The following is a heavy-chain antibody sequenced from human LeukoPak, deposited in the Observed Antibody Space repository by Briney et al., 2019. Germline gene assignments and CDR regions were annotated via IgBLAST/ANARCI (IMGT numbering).Heavy chain of an antibody. V-gene: IGHV3-30*04. CDR1: GFTFSTYA. D-gene: IGHD6-19*01. CDR2: ISYDGSNK. Sequence: GGSLRLSCAASGFTFSTYAMHRVRQAPGKGLEWVAAISYDGSNKNYADSVKGRFTISRDNSKNTLYLQINSLRAEDTAVYYCAKDHLPGIVVADRDYWGQGTLVTVSS. CDR3: AKDHLPGIVVADRDY. J-gene: IGHJ4*02.